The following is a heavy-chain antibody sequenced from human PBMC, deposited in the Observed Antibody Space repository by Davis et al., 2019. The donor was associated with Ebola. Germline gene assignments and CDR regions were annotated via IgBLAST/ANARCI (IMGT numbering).Heavy chain of an antibody. CDR3: ARGSRVVTHYYYYYGMDV. J-gene: IGHJ6*02. Sequence: AASVKVSCKASGGTFSTYAISWVRQAPGQGLEWMGGIIPIFDTANYAQTFQGRVTITADESTSTAYMELSSLRSEDTAVYYCARGSRVVTHYYYYYGMDVWGQGTTVTVSS. V-gene: IGHV1-69*13. D-gene: IGHD3-22*01. CDR1: GGTFSTYA. CDR2: IIPIFDTA.